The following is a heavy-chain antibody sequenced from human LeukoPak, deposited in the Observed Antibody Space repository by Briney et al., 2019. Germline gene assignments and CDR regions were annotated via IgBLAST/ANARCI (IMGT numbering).Heavy chain of an antibody. Sequence: GESLKISCRGSGYSFTTYWIGWVRQMPGKGLEWMGIIYPGDSDTRYSPSFQGQVTISADKSISTAYLQWSSLKASDTAMYYCARQGDCGGDCYDPYFDYWGQGTLVTVSS. CDR2: IYPGDSDT. CDR1: GYSFTTYW. D-gene: IGHD2-21*02. V-gene: IGHV5-51*01. CDR3: ARQGDCGGDCYDPYFDY. J-gene: IGHJ4*02.